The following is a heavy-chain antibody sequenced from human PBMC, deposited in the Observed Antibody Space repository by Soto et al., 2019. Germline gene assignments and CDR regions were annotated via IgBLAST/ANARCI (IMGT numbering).Heavy chain of an antibody. J-gene: IGHJ6*02. CDR1: GYSFTDSH. V-gene: IGHV1-2*04. CDR2: INPKSGGT. Sequence: SVKVSCKASGYSFTDSHIHWVRQAPGQGLEWLGRINPKSGGTSTAQKFQGWVTMTTDTSISTASMELTRLTSDDTAIYYCARGDSTDCSNGVCSFFYNHDMDVWG. D-gene: IGHD2-8*01. CDR3: ARGDSTDCSNGVCSFFYNHDMDV.